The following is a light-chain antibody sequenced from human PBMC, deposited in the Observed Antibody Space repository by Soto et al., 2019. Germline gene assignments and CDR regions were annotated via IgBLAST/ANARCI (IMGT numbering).Light chain of an antibody. V-gene: IGKV3-15*01. CDR3: QQYKDLFSII. CDR1: QSVSSK. CDR2: GAS. J-gene: IGKJ5*01. Sequence: EIVLTQSPATLSVSPGERATLSCRASQSVSSKLAWYQQRPGQSPRLLIYGASTRATDIPARFSGSGSGTEFTLTISSLQSEDFAVYYCQQYKDLFSIIFRQVTGLEI.